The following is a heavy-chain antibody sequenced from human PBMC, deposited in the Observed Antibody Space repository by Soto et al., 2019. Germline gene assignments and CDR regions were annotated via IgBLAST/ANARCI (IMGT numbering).Heavy chain of an antibody. CDR2: INSDGTRT. Sequence: GGSLRLSCAASGFTFTSNWMHWVRQGPGKGPVWVSRINSDGTRTTYADSAKGRFTISRDNAKNTLYLQMNSLRAEVTAVYYCARDIGYSGYAFDFWGQGTLVTVSS. J-gene: IGHJ4*02. V-gene: IGHV3-74*01. D-gene: IGHD5-12*01. CDR1: GFTFTSNW. CDR3: ARDIGYSGYAFDF.